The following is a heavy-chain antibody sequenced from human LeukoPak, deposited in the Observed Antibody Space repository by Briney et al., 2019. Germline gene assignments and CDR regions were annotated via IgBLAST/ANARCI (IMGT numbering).Heavy chain of an antibody. CDR3: ARGRIAVAGSYYFDY. J-gene: IGHJ4*02. CDR2: IKQDGSEK. D-gene: IGHD6-19*01. Sequence: PGGSLRLSCEASGFTFSSYWMSWVRQAPGKGLEWVANIKQDGSEKYYVDSVKGRFTISRDNAKNSLYLQMNSLRAEDTAVYYCARGRIAVAGSYYFDYWGQGTLVTVSS. CDR1: GFTFSSYW. V-gene: IGHV3-7*01.